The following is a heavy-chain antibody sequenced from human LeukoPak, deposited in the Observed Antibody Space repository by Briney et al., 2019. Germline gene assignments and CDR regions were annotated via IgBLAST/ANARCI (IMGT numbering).Heavy chain of an antibody. Sequence: GGSLRLSCAASGFTFSSYSMNWVRQAPGKGLEWVSSISSSSSYIYYADSVKGRFTISRDNAKNSLYLQMNSLRAEDTAVYYCARDPDIVGATDYFDYWGQGTLVTVSS. CDR3: ARDPDIVGATDYFDY. V-gene: IGHV3-21*01. CDR2: ISSSSSYI. J-gene: IGHJ4*02. CDR1: GFTFSSYS. D-gene: IGHD2-15*01.